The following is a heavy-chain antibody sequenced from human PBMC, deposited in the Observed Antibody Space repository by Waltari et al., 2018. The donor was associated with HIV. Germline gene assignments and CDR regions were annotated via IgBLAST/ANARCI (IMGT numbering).Heavy chain of an antibody. CDR3: AKASGIVNGANSRYWYFDL. CDR2: SYSGGST. V-gene: IGHV3-53*01. CDR1: GFTVRSKY. Sequence: EVQLVESGGGLIPPGGSLRLSCAASGFTVRSKYRDWVGQVPGKGLEWVSASYSGGSTYYADSVKGRFTISRDNSRNTLYLQMNSLRAEDTAVYYCAKASGIVNGANSRYWYFDLWGRGTLVTVSS. D-gene: IGHD4-17*01. J-gene: IGHJ2*01.